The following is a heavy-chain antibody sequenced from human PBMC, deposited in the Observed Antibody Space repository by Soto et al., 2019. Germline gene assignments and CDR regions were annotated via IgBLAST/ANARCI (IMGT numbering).Heavy chain of an antibody. Sequence: QVQLVQSGAEVKKPGASVKVSCKVSGYTLNEVAMHWVRQAPGKGLEWLGGFDPDEAETIYAQHFQGRVTMTEDTSTDTVYMELSSLRSEDTALYFCPTYHGDYDFDHWGQGTRVTVSS. D-gene: IGHD4-17*01. J-gene: IGHJ5*02. CDR1: GYTLNEVA. CDR3: PTYHGDYDFDH. V-gene: IGHV1-24*01. CDR2: FDPDEAET.